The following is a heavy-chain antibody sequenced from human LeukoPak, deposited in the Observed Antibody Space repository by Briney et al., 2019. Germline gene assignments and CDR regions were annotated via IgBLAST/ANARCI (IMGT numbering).Heavy chain of an antibody. CDR2: IDPNGGRT. V-gene: IGHV1-46*01. CDR1: GSTFTKYI. CDR3: MRALTISGIGPPPA. Sequence: ASVRVSCKASGSTFTKYIIHWVRQAPGQGFEWVGGIDPNGGRTFHAQKFQDRVTLTRDLSPTTVYMELSSLREEDTAVYYCMRALTISGIGPPPAWGQGTLLTVSS. J-gene: IGHJ5*02. D-gene: IGHD3-3*01.